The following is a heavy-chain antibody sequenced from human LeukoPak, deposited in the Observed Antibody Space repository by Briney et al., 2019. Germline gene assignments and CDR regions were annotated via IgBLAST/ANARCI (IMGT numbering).Heavy chain of an antibody. CDR1: GYTFTSYG. Sequence: GASVKVSCKASGYTFTSYGISWVRQAPGQGLEWMGWISAYNGNTNYAQKLQGRVTMTTDTSTSTAYMELRSLRSDDTAVYYCARVGYASGWYSLDFDYWGQGTLVTVSS. CDR2: ISAYNGNT. J-gene: IGHJ4*02. D-gene: IGHD6-19*01. V-gene: IGHV1-18*01. CDR3: ARVGYASGWYSLDFDY.